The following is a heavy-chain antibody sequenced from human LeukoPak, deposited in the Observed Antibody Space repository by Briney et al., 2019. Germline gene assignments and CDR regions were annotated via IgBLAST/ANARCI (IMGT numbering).Heavy chain of an antibody. CDR3: ARGGYQLLFPYNWFDP. CDR1: GGSISSSNW. D-gene: IGHD2-2*01. V-gene: IGHV4-4*02. J-gene: IGHJ5*02. Sequence: KPSGTLSLTCAVSGGSISSSNWWSWVRQPPGKGLEWIGEIYHSGSTNYNPSLKSRVTISVDKSKNQFSLKLSSVATADTAVYYCARGGYQLLFPYNWFDPWGQGTLVTVSS. CDR2: IYHSGST.